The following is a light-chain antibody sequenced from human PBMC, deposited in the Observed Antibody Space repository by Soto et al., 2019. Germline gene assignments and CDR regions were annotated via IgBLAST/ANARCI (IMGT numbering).Light chain of an antibody. CDR2: AAS. V-gene: IGKV1-39*01. CDR1: QSISSY. CDR3: QQYNSYSPT. J-gene: IGKJ1*01. Sequence: DIQMTQSPSSLSASVGDRVTITCRASQSISSYLNWYQQKSGKAPKLLIYAASSLQSGVPSRFSGSGSGTDFTLTISSLHPDDFATYYCQQYNSYSPTFGQGTKVDIK.